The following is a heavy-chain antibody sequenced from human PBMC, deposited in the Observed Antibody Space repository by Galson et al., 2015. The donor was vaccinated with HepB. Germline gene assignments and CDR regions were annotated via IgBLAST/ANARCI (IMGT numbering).Heavy chain of an antibody. CDR1: GFTFSDYY. V-gene: IGHV3-11*01. CDR3: ARAGRASSWYYYNPHPNWFDP. D-gene: IGHD6-13*01. J-gene: IGHJ5*02. Sequence: LRLSCAASGFTFSDYYMSWIRQAPGKGLEWVSYISSSGSTIYYADSVKGRFTISRDNAKNSLYLQMNSLRAEDTAVYYCARAGRASSWYYYNPHPNWFDPWGQGTLVTVSS. CDR2: ISSSGSTI.